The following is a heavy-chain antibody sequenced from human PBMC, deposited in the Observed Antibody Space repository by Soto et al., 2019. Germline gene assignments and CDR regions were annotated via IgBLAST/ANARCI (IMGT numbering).Heavy chain of an antibody. CDR1: GFTFSSYA. D-gene: IGHD6-19*01. Sequence: GGSLRLSCAASGFTFSSYAMSWVRQAPGKGLEWFSAISGSGGSTYYADSVKGRFTISRDNSKNTLYLQMNSLRAEDTAVYYCAKDPDSPYSSGWYELDYFDYWGQGTLVTVSS. CDR2: ISGSGGST. J-gene: IGHJ4*02. CDR3: AKDPDSPYSSGWYELDYFDY. V-gene: IGHV3-23*01.